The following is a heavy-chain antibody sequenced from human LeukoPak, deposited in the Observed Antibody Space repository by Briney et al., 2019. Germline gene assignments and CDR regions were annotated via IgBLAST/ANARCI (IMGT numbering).Heavy chain of an antibody. V-gene: IGHV4-4*09. CDR2: IYTSGST. CDR1: GGSISSYY. J-gene: IGHJ4*02. CDR3: ARHAPPHYYFDY. D-gene: IGHD2-2*01. Sequence: ETLSLTCTVSGGSISSYYWSWIRQPPGKGLEWIGYIYTSGSTKYNPSLKSRVTMSVDTSKNQFSLKLSSVTAADTAVYYCARHAPPHYYFDYWGQGTLVTVSP.